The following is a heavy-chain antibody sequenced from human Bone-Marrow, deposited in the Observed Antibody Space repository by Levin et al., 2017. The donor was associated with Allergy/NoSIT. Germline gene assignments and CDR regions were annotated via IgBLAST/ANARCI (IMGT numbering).Heavy chain of an antibody. V-gene: IGHV3-21*01. CDR1: GFNSSSYS. J-gene: IGHJ3*02. CDR3: ASDRHWTFDI. Sequence: PRGSLRLSCAVSGFNSSSYSMNWVRQAPGKGLEWVSAIRSSGNEIFYADSVKGRFTLSRDNAKNSLYLHMNSLRAEDTAIYYCASDRHWTFDIWGQGTMVTVSS. CDR2: IRSSGNEI. D-gene: IGHD3/OR15-3a*01.